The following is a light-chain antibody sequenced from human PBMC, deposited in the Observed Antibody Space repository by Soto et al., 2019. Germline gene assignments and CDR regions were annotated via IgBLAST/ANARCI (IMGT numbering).Light chain of an antibody. Sequence: IQLTQSPSSLSASVGDRVTVTCRASQDIRNYLAWYQQKPGKAPKLLICDASTLYSGVPSRFSGSGSGTDFTLTISSLQPEDFATYYCQQSYSTPWTFGQGTKVDIK. J-gene: IGKJ1*01. CDR2: DAS. CDR3: QQSYSTPWT. V-gene: IGKV1-39*01. CDR1: QDIRNY.